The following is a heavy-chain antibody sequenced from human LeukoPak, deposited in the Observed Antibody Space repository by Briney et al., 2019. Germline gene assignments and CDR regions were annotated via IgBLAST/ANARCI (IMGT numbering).Heavy chain of an antibody. D-gene: IGHD5-12*01. J-gene: IGHJ4*02. CDR1: GLTVGSKY. CDR3: ATRPDGNDFPYFDF. CDR2: IYRGGDT. Sequence: GGSLRLSSAASGLTVGSKYMGWVRQAPGKGLVWVSVIYRGGDTYYADSVRGRFTVSRDISQNTLYLQMNRLRVEDTAVYYCATRPDGNDFPYFDFWGQGTLVLVSS. V-gene: IGHV3-66*01.